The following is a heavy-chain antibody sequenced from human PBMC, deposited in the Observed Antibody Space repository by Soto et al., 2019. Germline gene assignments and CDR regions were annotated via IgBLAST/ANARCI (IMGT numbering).Heavy chain of an antibody. CDR3: ASRNCTNGVCYSGHNWFDP. D-gene: IGHD2-8*01. V-gene: IGHV4-34*01. CDR1: GGSFSGYY. CDR2: INHSGST. J-gene: IGHJ5*02. Sequence: SETLSLTCSVYGGSFSGYYWSWIRQPPGKGLEWIGEINHSGSTNYNPSLKSRVTISVDTSKNQFSLKLSSVTAADTAVYYCASRNCTNGVCYSGHNWFDPWGQGTLVIVSS.